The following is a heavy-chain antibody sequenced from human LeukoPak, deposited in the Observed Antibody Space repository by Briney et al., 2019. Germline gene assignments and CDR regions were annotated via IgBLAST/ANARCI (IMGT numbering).Heavy chain of an antibody. Sequence: PSETLSLTCTVSGGSISNYYWSWIRQPPGKGLEWMGNIYYTGSTIYNPSLKSRVTISLDTSKNQFSLKLSSVTAADTAVYYCARHYDSGTYPLDYWGQGALVTVSS. J-gene: IGHJ4*02. CDR1: GGSISNYY. V-gene: IGHV4-59*01. CDR2: IYYTGST. CDR3: ARHYDSGTYPLDY. D-gene: IGHD3-10*01.